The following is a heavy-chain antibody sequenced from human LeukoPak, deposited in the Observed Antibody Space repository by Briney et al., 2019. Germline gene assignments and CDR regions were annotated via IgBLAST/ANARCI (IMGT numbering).Heavy chain of an antibody. CDR2: VIPLFGTA. J-gene: IGHJ3*02. D-gene: IGHD3-3*01. CDR3: AKDPNGDYIGTFDI. Sequence: SVKVSCKSSGGTFSNYAISWVRQAPGHRLEWMGGVIPLFGTADYAQEFQDRVTFAADESTSTAYMELSSLRSEDTAVYYCAKDPNGDYIGTFDIWGQGTMVTVSS. CDR1: GGTFSNYA. V-gene: IGHV1-69*13.